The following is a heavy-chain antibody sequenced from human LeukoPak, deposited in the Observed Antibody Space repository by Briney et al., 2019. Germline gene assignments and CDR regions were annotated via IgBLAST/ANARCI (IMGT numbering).Heavy chain of an antibody. V-gene: IGHV4-31*03. D-gene: IGHD3-22*01. Sequence: PSETLSLTCTVSGGSISSGGYYWSWIRQHPGKGLEWIGYIYYSGSTYYNPSLKSRVTTSVDTSKNQFSLKLSSVTAADTAVYYCAGSRDYYDSSGYQSTFDIWGQGTMVTVSS. CDR3: AGSRDYYDSSGYQSTFDI. J-gene: IGHJ3*02. CDR2: IYYSGST. CDR1: GGSISSGGYY.